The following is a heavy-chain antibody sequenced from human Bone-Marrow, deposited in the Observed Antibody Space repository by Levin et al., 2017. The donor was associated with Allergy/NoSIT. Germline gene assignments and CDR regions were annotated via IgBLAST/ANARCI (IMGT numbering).Heavy chain of an antibody. V-gene: IGHV3-9*01. Sequence: GGSLRLSCVASGFTFEDYAMYWVRQTPEKGLEWLSYISWNSGNLGYADSVKGRFTISRDNDNNALYLQMDSLRDEDSALYYCARPKEEAFTDISNGHRRPAYFDSWGQGTLVTVSS. J-gene: IGHJ4*02. CDR2: ISWNSGNL. CDR3: ARPKEEAFTDISNGHRRPAYFDS. D-gene: IGHD3-9*01. CDR1: GFTFEDYA.